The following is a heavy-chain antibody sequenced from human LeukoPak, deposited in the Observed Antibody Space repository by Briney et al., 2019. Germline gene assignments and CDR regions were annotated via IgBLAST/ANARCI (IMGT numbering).Heavy chain of an antibody. J-gene: IGHJ4*02. CDR1: GGSISSSSYY. Sequence: SETLSLTCTVSGGSISSSSYYWGWIRQPPGKGLEWIGSIYYSGSTYYNPSLKSRVTISVDTSKNQFSLKLSSVTAADTAVYYCARGTIFGATFDYWGQGTLVTVSS. CDR3: ARGTIFGATFDY. V-gene: IGHV4-39*07. CDR2: IYYSGST. D-gene: IGHD3-3*01.